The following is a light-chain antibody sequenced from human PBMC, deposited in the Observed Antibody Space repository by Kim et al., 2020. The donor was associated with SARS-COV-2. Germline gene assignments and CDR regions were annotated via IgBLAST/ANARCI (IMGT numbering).Light chain of an antibody. J-gene: IGKJ1*01. CDR1: QSVSSND. CDR3: QQYSSSPAT. Sequence: SPGKRPTLSCRASQSVSSNDLAWYQQKPGQAPRLLIYGASSRATGIPDRFSGSGSGTDFTLTITRLEPEDFAVYYCQQYSSSPATFGQGTKVDIK. V-gene: IGKV3-20*01. CDR2: GAS.